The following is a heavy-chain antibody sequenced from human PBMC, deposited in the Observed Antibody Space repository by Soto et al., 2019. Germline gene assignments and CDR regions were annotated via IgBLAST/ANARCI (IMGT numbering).Heavy chain of an antibody. Sequence: GGSLRLSCAASGFTFSSYSMNWVRQAPGKGLEWVSYISSSSSTIYYADSVKGRFTISRDNAKNSLYLQMNSLRDEDTAVYYCAREAPDYDFWSGYPTADYWGQGTLVTVSS. D-gene: IGHD3-3*01. J-gene: IGHJ4*02. CDR3: AREAPDYDFWSGYPTADY. V-gene: IGHV3-48*02. CDR2: ISSSSSTI. CDR1: GFTFSSYS.